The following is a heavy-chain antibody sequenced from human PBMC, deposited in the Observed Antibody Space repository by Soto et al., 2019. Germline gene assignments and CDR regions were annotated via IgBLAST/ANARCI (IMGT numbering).Heavy chain of an antibody. D-gene: IGHD3-10*01. J-gene: IGHJ4*02. CDR2: INHSGTT. CDR1: DGFFIGYY. V-gene: IGHV4-34*01. CDR3: ARGLSTYYYGSGSY. Sequence: SETLSLTCAVYDGFFIGYYCRWIRQHPGKGLECIGEINHSGTTNYNPSLKSRVTISVDTSKNQFSLKLSSVTAADTAVYYCARGLSTYYYGSGSYWGQGTLVTVSS.